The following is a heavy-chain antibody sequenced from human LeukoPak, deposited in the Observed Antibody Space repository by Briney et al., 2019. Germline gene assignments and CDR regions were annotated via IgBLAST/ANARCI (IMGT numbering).Heavy chain of an antibody. V-gene: IGHV3-74*03. CDR2: INGDGTST. CDR1: GFTFSSYW. D-gene: IGHD2-8*01. J-gene: IGHJ4*02. Sequence: GVLRLSCAASGFTFSSYWMHWVRQATGKGLVWVSRINGDGTSTTYADSVKGRFTISRDNAKNTLYLQMNSLRAEDTAVYYCARVDVLSGGWGQGTLVTVSS. CDR3: ARVDVLSGG.